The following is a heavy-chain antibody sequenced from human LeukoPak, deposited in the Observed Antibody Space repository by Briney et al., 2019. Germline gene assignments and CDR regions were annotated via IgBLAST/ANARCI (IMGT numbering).Heavy chain of an antibody. V-gene: IGHV4-34*01. D-gene: IGHD6-19*01. CDR2: INHSGST. J-gene: IGHJ4*02. Sequence: PGGSLRLSCAASGFIFSDYYMAWIRQPPGKGLEWIGEINHSGSTNYNPSLKSRVTISVDTSKNQFSLKLSSVTAADTAVYYCARAVAGIFDYWGQGTLVTVSS. CDR1: GFIFSDYY. CDR3: ARAVAGIFDY.